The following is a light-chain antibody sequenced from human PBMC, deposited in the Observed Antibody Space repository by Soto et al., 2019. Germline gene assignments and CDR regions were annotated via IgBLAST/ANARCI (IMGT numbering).Light chain of an antibody. CDR2: DVS. CDR3: SSCTSGSSLDVV. V-gene: IGLV2-14*01. J-gene: IGLJ2*01. CDR1: SSDVGGYNY. Sequence: QSALTQPASVSGSPGQSITISCTGTSSDVGGYNYVSWYQQHPGKAPKLMIYDVSNRPSGVSNRFSGSKSGNTASLTISGLQAEDEAEYYCSSCTSGSSLDVVFGGGTKVTVL.